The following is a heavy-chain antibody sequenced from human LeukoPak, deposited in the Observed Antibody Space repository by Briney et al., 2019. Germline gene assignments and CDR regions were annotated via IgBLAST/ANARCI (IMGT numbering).Heavy chain of an antibody. CDR3: TAGTGTTDFDY. Sequence: GGSLRLSCAASGFTFNNAWMSWVRQAPGQGLEWVGRFKSKSDGGTTDYAAPVKGRFTISRDDSKNMVYLQMDSLKTEDTAVYYCTAGTGTTDFDYWGQGTLVTVSS. V-gene: IGHV3-15*01. CDR2: FKSKSDGGTT. D-gene: IGHD1-1*01. J-gene: IGHJ4*02. CDR1: GFTFNNAW.